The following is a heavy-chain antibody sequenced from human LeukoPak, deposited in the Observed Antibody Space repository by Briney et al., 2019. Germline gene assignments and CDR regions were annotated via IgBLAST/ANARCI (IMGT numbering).Heavy chain of an antibody. J-gene: IGHJ3*02. CDR1: GFTVSSNY. V-gene: IGHV3-66*01. CDR3: AKSKSGSSEAFDI. D-gene: IGHD1-26*01. CDR2: IYSGGST. Sequence: SGGSLRLSCAASGFTVSSNYMSWVRQAPGKGLEWVSVIYSGGSTYYADSVKGRFTISRDNSKNTLYLQMNSLRAEDTAVYYCAKSKSGSSEAFDIWGQGTMVTVSS.